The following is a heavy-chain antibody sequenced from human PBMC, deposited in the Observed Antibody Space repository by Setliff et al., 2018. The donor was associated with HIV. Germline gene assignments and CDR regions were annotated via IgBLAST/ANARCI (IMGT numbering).Heavy chain of an antibody. Sequence: PGGSLRLSCAASGFTFSSYASGWVRQAPGKGLEWVSAISGSGGSTYYADSVKGRFTISSDNSKNTLYLQMNSLRAEDTAVYYCAKDLDIVVVPAAPDAFDIWGQGTMVTV. CDR3: AKDLDIVVVPAAPDAFDI. J-gene: IGHJ3*02. CDR2: ISGSGGST. D-gene: IGHD2-2*03. CDR1: GFTFSSYA. V-gene: IGHV3-23*01.